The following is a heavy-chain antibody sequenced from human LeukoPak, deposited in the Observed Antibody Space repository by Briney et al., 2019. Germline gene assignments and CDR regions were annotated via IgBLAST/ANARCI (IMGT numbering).Heavy chain of an antibody. V-gene: IGHV3-30*02. Sequence: GGSLRLSCAASGFTFSSYGMYWVRQAPGKGLEWVAFIRYDGSNKYYADSVKGRFTISRDNSKKTLYLQMHSLRAEDTAVYYCAKRRGLELTYYYYMDVWGKGTTVTVSS. CDR3: AKRRGLELTYYYYMDV. D-gene: IGHD1-7*01. CDR2: IRYDGSNK. CDR1: GFTFSSYG. J-gene: IGHJ6*03.